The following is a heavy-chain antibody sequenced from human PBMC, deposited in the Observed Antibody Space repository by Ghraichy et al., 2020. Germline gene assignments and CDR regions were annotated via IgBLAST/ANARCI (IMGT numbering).Heavy chain of an antibody. CDR3: ARGTDGYFVFDY. Sequence: LSLTCAASGFAFTSHPMNWVRQAPGKGLEWVASISNYGTYVYYADSLKGRLTISRDNAKNSLSLQMSSLSAEDTAVYFCARGTDGYFVFDYWGPGTLVTVSS. J-gene: IGHJ4*02. D-gene: IGHD3-22*01. CDR2: ISNYGTYV. CDR1: GFAFTSHP. V-gene: IGHV3-21*01.